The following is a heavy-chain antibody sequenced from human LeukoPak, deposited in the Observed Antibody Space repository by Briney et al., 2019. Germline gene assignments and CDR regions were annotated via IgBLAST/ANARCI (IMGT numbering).Heavy chain of an antibody. D-gene: IGHD6-13*01. V-gene: IGHV3-30-3*01. CDR1: GFTFSSYA. CDR2: ISYDGSNK. J-gene: IGHJ6*03. Sequence: GGSLRLSCASSGFTFSSYAMHWVRQAPGKGLEWVAVISYDGSNKYYADSVKGRFTISRDNSKNTLYLQMNSLRAEDTAVYYCARGSIAAAGSSEGYMDVWGKGTTVTVSS. CDR3: ARGSIAAAGSSEGYMDV.